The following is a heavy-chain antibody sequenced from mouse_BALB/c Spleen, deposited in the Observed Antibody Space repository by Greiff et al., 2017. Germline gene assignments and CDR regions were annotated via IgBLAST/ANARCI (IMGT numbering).Heavy chain of an antibody. CDR3: ARGGKTAYFDY. Sequence: QVQLQQSGAELVRPGTSVKVSCKASGYAFTNYLIEWVKQRPGQGLEWIGVINPGSGGTNYNEKFKGKATLTADKSSSTAYMQLSSLTSDDSAVYFCARGGKTAYFDYWGQGTTLTVSS. V-gene: IGHV1-54*01. CDR2: INPGSGGT. CDR1: GYAFTNYL. J-gene: IGHJ2*01. D-gene: IGHD4-1*01.